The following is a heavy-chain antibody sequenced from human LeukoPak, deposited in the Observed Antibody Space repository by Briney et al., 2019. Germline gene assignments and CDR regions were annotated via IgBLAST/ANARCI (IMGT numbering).Heavy chain of an antibody. V-gene: IGHV4-59*01. J-gene: IGHJ3*02. CDR2: IYYSGST. D-gene: IGHD3-3*01. CDR1: GGSISSYY. CDR3: ARYYDFWSGYYRGDAFDI. Sequence: PSETLSLTCTVSGGSISSYYWSWIRQPPGKGLEWIGYIYYSGSTNYNPSLKSRVTISVDTSKNQFSLKLSSVTAADTAVYYRARYYDFWSGYYRGDAFDIWGQGTMVTVSS.